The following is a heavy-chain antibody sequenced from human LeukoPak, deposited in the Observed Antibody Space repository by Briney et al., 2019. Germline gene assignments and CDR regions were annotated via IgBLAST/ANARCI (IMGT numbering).Heavy chain of an antibody. Sequence: GGSLRLSCAVSGFTFSSFAMSWVRQAPGKGLEWVATIGGHTNSTYYADSVKGRFTISRDNSKNTLYLQMNSLRAEDTAVYYCAKDSEWELLIYWGQGTLVTVSS. V-gene: IGHV3-23*01. CDR2: IGGHTNST. D-gene: IGHD1-26*01. CDR1: GFTFSSFA. J-gene: IGHJ4*02. CDR3: AKDSEWELLIY.